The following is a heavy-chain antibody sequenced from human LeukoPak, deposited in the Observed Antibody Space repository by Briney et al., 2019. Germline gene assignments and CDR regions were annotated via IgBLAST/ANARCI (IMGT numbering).Heavy chain of an antibody. J-gene: IGHJ4*02. Sequence: GGSLRLSCAASGFSFSNFWMDWVRQAPGKGLEWVANINQNGGEKYYADSVKGRFTISRDNAKNSLYLQMNSLRVEDTAVYYCTRALDYWGQGTLVTVSS. CDR2: INQNGGEK. CDR1: GFSFSNFW. CDR3: TRALDY. V-gene: IGHV3-7*04.